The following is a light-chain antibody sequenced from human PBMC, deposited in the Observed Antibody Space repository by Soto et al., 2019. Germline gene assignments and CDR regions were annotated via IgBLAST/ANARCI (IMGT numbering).Light chain of an antibody. J-gene: IGKJ3*01. CDR3: QQCNNWLPDT. Sequence: MTHSAAALSVSPAERASLSCGASQSVGINLAWYQQKPGQAPRVLIFGASSRATGIPARFSGSGSGTEFTLTISSLQSEDFAVYFCQQCNNWLPDTFGPGTKVDIK. CDR1: QSVGIN. V-gene: IGKV3-15*01. CDR2: GAS.